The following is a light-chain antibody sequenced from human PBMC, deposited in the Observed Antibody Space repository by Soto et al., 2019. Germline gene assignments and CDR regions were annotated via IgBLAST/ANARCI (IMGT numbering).Light chain of an antibody. CDR3: HQRQSWPRT. CDR1: QGITNY. CDR2: AAS. Sequence: DIQLTQSPSTLSASVGDRVTITCRASQGITNYLAWYQQGPGKIPKLLIYAASTLQSGVPSRFSGSGSGTDFTLTISSLEPEDFAVYYCHQRQSWPRTFGQGTKVDIK. V-gene: IGKV1-27*01. J-gene: IGKJ1*01.